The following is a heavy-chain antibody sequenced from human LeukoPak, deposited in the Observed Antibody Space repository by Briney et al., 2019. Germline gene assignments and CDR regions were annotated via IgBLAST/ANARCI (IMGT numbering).Heavy chain of an antibody. CDR3: ARGVGAVLRGFDY. Sequence: GGSLRLSCAGSGFTFSNYWMHWVRQAPGKGLVWVSGINTDGSSTSYADSVKGRFTISRDNAKNTLYLQMNSLRAEDTAVYYCARGVGAVLRGFDYWGQGTLVTVSS. CDR1: GFTFSNYW. D-gene: IGHD1-26*01. CDR2: INTDGSST. V-gene: IGHV3-74*01. J-gene: IGHJ4*02.